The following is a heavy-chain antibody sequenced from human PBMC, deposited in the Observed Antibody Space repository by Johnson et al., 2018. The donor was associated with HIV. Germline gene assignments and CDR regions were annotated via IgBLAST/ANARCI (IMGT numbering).Heavy chain of an antibody. CDR1: EFILSDYY. J-gene: IGHJ3*02. D-gene: IGHD4/OR15-4a*01. CDR3: ARDSTPWGDDYVDYAFDI. Sequence: VQLVESGGGLVKPGGSLRLSCAASEFILSDYYMSWVRQAPEKGLEWISYISSSGSTIYYADSVKGRFTISRDNAKNSLFLQMNSLRAEDTAVYYCARDSTPWGDDYVDYAFDIWGQGTLVTVSS. CDR2: ISSSGSTI. V-gene: IGHV3-11*04.